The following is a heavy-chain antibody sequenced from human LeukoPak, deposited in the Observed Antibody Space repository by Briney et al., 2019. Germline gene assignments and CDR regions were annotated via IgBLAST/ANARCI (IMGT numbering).Heavy chain of an antibody. Sequence: SGPTLVKPTQTLTLTCTFSGFSLSTTGVGVGWIRQPPGKGLEWIGSINYSGSTYYSPSLKSRVTISVDTSKNQFSLKLNSVTAADTAVYYCARDGAVDILTGYGAFDIWGQGTMVTVSS. J-gene: IGHJ3*02. CDR1: GFSLSTTGVG. V-gene: IGHV4-39*07. CDR2: INYSGST. CDR3: ARDGAVDILTGYGAFDI. D-gene: IGHD3-9*01.